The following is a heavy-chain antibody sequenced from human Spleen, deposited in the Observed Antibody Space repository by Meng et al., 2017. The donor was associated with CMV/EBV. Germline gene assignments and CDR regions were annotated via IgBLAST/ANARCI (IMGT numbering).Heavy chain of an antibody. CDR2: INPNSGTT. D-gene: IGHD5-12*01. CDR3: ARSRSLAAISFKY. J-gene: IGHJ4*02. V-gene: IGHV1-2*06. Sequence: ASGSTFTASCIHWVRQAPGHGLEWLGRINPNSGTTNYAQKFAGRVTMTRDTSISAVYMELSSLRSDDTAVYYCARSRSLAAISFKYWGQETLVTVSS. CDR1: GSTFTASC.